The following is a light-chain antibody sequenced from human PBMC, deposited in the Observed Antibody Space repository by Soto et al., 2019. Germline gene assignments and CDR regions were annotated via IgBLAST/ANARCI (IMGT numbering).Light chain of an antibody. V-gene: IGKV3-11*01. CDR2: DAS. CDR1: QSVSSY. Sequence: EIVLTQSPATLSLSPGERATLSCRASQSVSSYLGWYQQKPGQAPRLLIYDASNRATGIPARFSGSGSGTDFTLTISSLEPEDFAVYYCQQRSNWPFTFGQGTLLEIK. J-gene: IGKJ5*01. CDR3: QQRSNWPFT.